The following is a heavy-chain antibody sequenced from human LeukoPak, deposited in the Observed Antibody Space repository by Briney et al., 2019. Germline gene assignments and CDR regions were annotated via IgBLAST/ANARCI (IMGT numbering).Heavy chain of an antibody. Sequence: SETLSLTCTVSGGSISSYYWSWIRQPPGKGPEWIGYIYYSGSTNYNPSLKSRVTISVDTSKNQFSLKLSSVTAADTAVYYCAMLVGYSSDYWGQGTLVTVSS. D-gene: IGHD6-13*01. CDR2: IYYSGST. J-gene: IGHJ4*02. CDR1: GGSISSYY. V-gene: IGHV4-59*01. CDR3: AMLVGYSSDY.